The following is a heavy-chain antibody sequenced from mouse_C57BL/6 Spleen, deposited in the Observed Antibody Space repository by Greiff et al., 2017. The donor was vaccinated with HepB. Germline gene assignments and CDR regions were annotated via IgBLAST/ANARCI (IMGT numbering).Heavy chain of an antibody. Sequence: EVHLVESGGGLVKPGGSLKLSCAASGFTFSSYAMSWVRQTPEKRLEWVATISDGGSYTYYPDNVKGRFTISRDNAKNNLYLQMSHLKSEDTAMYYCASGYGTFDYWGQGTTLTVSS. CDR1: GFTFSSYA. CDR3: ASGYGTFDY. D-gene: IGHD1-1*02. V-gene: IGHV5-4*01. CDR2: ISDGGSYT. J-gene: IGHJ2*01.